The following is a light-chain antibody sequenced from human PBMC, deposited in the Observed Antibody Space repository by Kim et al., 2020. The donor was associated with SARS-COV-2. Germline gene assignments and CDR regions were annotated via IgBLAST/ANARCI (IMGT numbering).Light chain of an antibody. Sequence: GPRVTISCSGTSSNIGSNTVNWYQQRPGTAPKLLIYSNNQRPSGVPDRFSGSKSGTSASLAISGLQSEDEADYYCAAWDDSLNGVVFGGGTQLTVL. J-gene: IGLJ2*01. CDR2: SNN. CDR1: SSNIGSNT. V-gene: IGLV1-44*01. CDR3: AAWDDSLNGVV.